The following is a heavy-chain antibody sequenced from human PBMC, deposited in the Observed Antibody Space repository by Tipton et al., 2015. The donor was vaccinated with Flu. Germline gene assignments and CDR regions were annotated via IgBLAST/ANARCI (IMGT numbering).Heavy chain of an antibody. V-gene: IGHV4-4*07. CDR3: ARGSGSGTYMIFDF. J-gene: IGHJ5*01. CDR2: MYSSGTT. CDR1: GDSISSFY. D-gene: IGHD3-10*01. Sequence: LRLSCTVSGDSISSFYWSWIRQPAGKGLEWIGRMYSSGTTKYNPSLKSRVTMSVDTTKNQFSLKLSSVTAADTAVYYCARGSGSGTYMIFDFWGQGTLVTVSS.